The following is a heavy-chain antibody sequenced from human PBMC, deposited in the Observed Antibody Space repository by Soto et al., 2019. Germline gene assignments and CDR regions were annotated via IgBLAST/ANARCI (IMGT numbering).Heavy chain of an antibody. Sequence: GGSLRLSCAASGFTFSSYAMSWVRQAPGKGLEWVSAISGTGGSTYYSDSVKGRFTISRDNAKNPLYLQMNSLRAEATAVYYCAKGLARTAMAPPLDYWGQGTLVTVSS. V-gene: IGHV3-23*01. CDR2: ISGTGGST. CDR1: GFTFSSYA. CDR3: AKGLARTAMAPPLDY. J-gene: IGHJ4*02. D-gene: IGHD5-18*01.